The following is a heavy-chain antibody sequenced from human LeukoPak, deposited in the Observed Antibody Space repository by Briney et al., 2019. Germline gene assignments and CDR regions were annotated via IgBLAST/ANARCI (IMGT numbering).Heavy chain of an antibody. CDR2: MNPNSGTV. Sequence: ASVKVSCKASGYSFTNYDINRVRQATGHGLEWMGWMNPNSGTVGYAQKFQGRVTMTRNASINAAYMELSSLTSEDAAVYYCTRGASDYWGENYFDYWGQGSLVTVSS. V-gene: IGHV1-8*01. J-gene: IGHJ4*02. CDR1: GYSFTNYD. D-gene: IGHD7-27*01. CDR3: TRGASDYWGENYFDY.